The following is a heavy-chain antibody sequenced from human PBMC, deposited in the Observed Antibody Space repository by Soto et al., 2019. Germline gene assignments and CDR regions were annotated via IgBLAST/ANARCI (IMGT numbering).Heavy chain of an antibody. V-gene: IGHV3-33*01. CDR3: ARDEEDVGGGPGARHSLLYYYYMDV. CDR1: GFTFSSYG. Sequence: QVQLVESGGGVVQPGRSLRLSCAASGFTFSSYGMHWVRQAPGKGLEWVAVIWYDGSNKYYADSVKGRFTISRDNSKNRLYQQMNSQSAGETAVHNSARDEEDVGGGPGARHSLLYYYYMDVWGKGTTVTVSS. D-gene: IGHD1-26*01. CDR2: IWYDGSNK. J-gene: IGHJ6*03.